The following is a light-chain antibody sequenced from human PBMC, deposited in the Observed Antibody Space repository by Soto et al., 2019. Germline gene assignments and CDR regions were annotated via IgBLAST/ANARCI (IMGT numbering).Light chain of an antibody. CDR2: DAS. CDR1: RDISNY. Sequence: DIQMTQSPSSLSASVGDRVTITCQASRDISNYLNWYQYKPGKVPKLLIYDASKLETGVPSRFGGSGSGQDFTVTISSLKPEDVATYYCQQNDNLPPLTFGGGTKVEIK. J-gene: IGKJ4*01. CDR3: QQNDNLPPLT. V-gene: IGKV1-33*01.